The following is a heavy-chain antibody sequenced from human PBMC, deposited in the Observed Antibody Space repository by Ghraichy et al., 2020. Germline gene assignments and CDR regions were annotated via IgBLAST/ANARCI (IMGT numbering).Heavy chain of an antibody. J-gene: IGHJ4*02. CDR2: ISGSGGST. CDR1: AFTFSSYA. Sequence: GGSLRLSCAATAFTFSSYAMSWVRQAPGKGLEWVSAISGSGGSTYYADSVKGRFTISRDNSKNTLYLQMNSLRAEDTAVYYCAKIIFYDSSGHSDYWGQGTLVTVSS. CDR3: AKIIFYDSSGHSDY. D-gene: IGHD3-22*01. V-gene: IGHV3-23*01.